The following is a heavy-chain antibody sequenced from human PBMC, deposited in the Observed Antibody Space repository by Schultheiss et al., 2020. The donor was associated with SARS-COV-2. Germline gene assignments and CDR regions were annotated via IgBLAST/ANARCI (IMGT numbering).Heavy chain of an antibody. J-gene: IGHJ5*01. CDR1: GASIISGDYY. D-gene: IGHD2-2*02. CDR3: ARAARGFALVPPAITWFAS. CDR2: IYYSGST. Sequence: SETLSLTCSVSGASIISGDYYWTWIRQHPGKGLEWIGYIYYSGSTYYNPSLKSRVIISVDTSKNHFSLNLSSVTDADTAVYYCARAARGFALVPPAITWFASWGQGTLVTVAS. V-gene: IGHV4-31*03.